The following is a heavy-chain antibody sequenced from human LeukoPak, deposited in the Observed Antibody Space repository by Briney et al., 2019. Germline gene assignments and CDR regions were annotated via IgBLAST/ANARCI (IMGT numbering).Heavy chain of an antibody. J-gene: IGHJ4*02. CDR2: ISSSSSYI. Sequence: GGSLRLSCAASGFTFSSYSMNWVRQAPGKGLEWVSSISSSSSYIYYADSVKGRFTISRDNSKNTLYLQMNSLRAEDTAVYYCARDRRGDYDYWGQGTLVTVSS. CDR3: ARDRRGDYDY. V-gene: IGHV3-21*01. D-gene: IGHD4-17*01. CDR1: GFTFSSYS.